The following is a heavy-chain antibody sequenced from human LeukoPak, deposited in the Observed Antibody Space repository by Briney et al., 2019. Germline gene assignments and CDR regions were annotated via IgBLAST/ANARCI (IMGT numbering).Heavy chain of an antibody. Sequence: KPSETLSLTCTVSGGSISSYYWSWIRQPPGKGLEWIGYIYYSGSTDYNPSLKSRVTISVDTSKNQFSLKLSSVTAAYTAVYYCARGPYWFDPWGQGTLVTVSS. CDR2: IYYSGST. CDR1: GGSISSYY. J-gene: IGHJ5*02. CDR3: ARGPYWFDP. V-gene: IGHV4-59*01.